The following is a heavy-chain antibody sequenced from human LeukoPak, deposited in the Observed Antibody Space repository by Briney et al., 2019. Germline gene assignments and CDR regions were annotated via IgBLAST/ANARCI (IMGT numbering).Heavy chain of an antibody. CDR1: GYTFTGYY. J-gene: IGHJ3*02. Sequence: ASVKVSCKASGYTFTGYYMHWVRQAPGQGLEWMGRINPNSGGTNYAQKFQGRVTMTRDTSISTAYMELSRLRSDDTAVYYCASTTRIRKYYYGSGTYPHDAFDIWGQGTMVTVSS. V-gene: IGHV1-2*06. CDR2: INPNSGGT. D-gene: IGHD3-10*01. CDR3: ASTTRIRKYYYGSGTYPHDAFDI.